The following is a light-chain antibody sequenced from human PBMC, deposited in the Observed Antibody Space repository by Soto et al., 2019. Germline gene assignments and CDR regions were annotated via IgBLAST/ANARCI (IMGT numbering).Light chain of an antibody. CDR1: QSISVW. V-gene: IGKV1-5*03. J-gene: IGKJ3*01. CDR2: KAS. Sequence: DIHMTPSPFTPAASLRERVTNTFPARQSISVWLAWYQQKPGKAPKLLIYKASSLESGVPSRFSGSGSGTEFTLTISSLQPDDFATYYCQQYNNYPPFIFGPGTKVDIK. CDR3: QQYNNYPPFI.